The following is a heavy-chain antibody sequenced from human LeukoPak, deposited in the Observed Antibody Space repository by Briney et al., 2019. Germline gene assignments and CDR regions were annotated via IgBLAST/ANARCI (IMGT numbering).Heavy chain of an antibody. D-gene: IGHD3-9*01. J-gene: IGHJ4*02. CDR2: IIPIFGTA. CDR1: GGTFSSYA. CDR3: ARDFLTGAGTFDY. V-gene: IGHV1-69*13. Sequence: SVKVSCKASGGTFSSYAISWVRQAPGQGLEWMGGIIPIFGTANYAQKFQGRVTITADESTSTAYMELSSLRSEDTAVYYCARDFLTGAGTFDYWGQGTLVTVSS.